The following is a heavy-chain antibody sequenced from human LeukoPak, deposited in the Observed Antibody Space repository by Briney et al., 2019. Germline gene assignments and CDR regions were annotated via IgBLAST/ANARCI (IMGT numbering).Heavy chain of an antibody. CDR1: GFTFSSYG. D-gene: IGHD1-1*01. J-gene: IGHJ4*02. CDR2: ISYDGSNK. Sequence: GGSLRLSCEASGFTFSSYGMHWVRQAPGKGLEWVTVISYDGSNKYYADSVKGRFTISRDNSKSALYLQMNSLRAEDTAVYYCARVGTESYYDYWGQGTLVTVSS. CDR3: ARVGTESYYDY. V-gene: IGHV3-30*03.